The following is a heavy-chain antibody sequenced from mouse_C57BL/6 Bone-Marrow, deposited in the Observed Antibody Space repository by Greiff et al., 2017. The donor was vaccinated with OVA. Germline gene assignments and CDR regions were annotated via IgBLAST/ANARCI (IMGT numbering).Heavy chain of an antibody. CDR3: TRGYSNYYAMDY. CDR1: GYTFTDYE. CDR2: IDPETGGT. J-gene: IGHJ4*01. D-gene: IGHD2-5*01. V-gene: IGHV1-15*01. Sequence: VQLKESGAELVRPGASVTLSCKASGYTFTDYEMHWVKQTPVHGLEWIGAIDPETGGTAYNQKFTGKAILTADKSSSTAYMELRSLTSEDSAVYYCTRGYSNYYAMDYWGQGTSVTVSS.